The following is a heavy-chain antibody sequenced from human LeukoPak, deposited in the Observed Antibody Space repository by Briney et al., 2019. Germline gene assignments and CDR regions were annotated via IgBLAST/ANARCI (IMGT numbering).Heavy chain of an antibody. D-gene: IGHD7-27*01. Sequence: SETLSLTCTVSGGSISSNYWSWIRQPPGKGLEWIGYINTSGSTNYNPSLKSRVSISLDTSRNQFSLKLTSVTAAATAVYYCARRGNWGFFDYWGQGILVSVSS. J-gene: IGHJ4*02. CDR3: ARRGNWGFFDY. V-gene: IGHV4-4*09. CDR1: GGSISSNY. CDR2: INTSGST.